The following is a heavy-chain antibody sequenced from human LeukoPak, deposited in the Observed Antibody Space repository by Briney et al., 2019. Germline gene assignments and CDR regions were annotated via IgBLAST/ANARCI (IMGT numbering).Heavy chain of an antibody. D-gene: IGHD2-2*01. CDR2: MNPNSGNT. Sequence: ASVKVSCKASGYTFTSYGISWVRQAPGQGLEWMGWMNPNSGNTGYAQKFQGRVTMTRNTSISTAYMELSSLRSEDTAVYYCARGLDCSSTSCWGSWFDPWGQGTLVTVSS. J-gene: IGHJ5*02. V-gene: IGHV1-8*02. CDR1: GYTFTSYG. CDR3: ARGLDCSSTSCWGSWFDP.